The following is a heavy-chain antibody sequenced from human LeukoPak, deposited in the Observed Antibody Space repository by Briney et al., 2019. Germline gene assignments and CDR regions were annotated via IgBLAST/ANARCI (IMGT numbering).Heavy chain of an antibody. D-gene: IGHD3-10*01. CDR1: GYTFTGYY. V-gene: IGHV1-2*04. CDR3: ARGGRSYYHGLGHYYFDY. J-gene: IGHJ4*02. Sequence: ASVKVSCKASGYTFTGYYMHWVRQAPGQGLEWMGWINPNSGGTNYAQKFQGWVTMTRDTSISTAYMELSRLRSDDTAVYYCARGGRSYYHGLGHYYFDYWGQGTLVTVSS. CDR2: INPNSGGT.